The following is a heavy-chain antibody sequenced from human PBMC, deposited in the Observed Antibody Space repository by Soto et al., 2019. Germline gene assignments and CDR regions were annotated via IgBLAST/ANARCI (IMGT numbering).Heavy chain of an antibody. J-gene: IGHJ6*02. CDR2: IYYSGST. V-gene: IGHV4-59*01. Sequence: SETLSLTCTVSGGSISSYYWSWIRQPPGKGLEWIGYIYYSGSTNYNPSLKSRVTISVDTSKNQFSLKLSSVTAADTAVYYCATIIPPVSTSAHYYYCYGMDVWGQGTTVTVSS. CDR1: GGSISSYY. CDR3: ATIIPPVSTSAHYYYCYGMDV. D-gene: IGHD2-8*01.